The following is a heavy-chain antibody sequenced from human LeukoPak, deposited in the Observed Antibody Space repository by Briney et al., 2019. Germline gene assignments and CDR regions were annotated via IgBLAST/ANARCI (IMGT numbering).Heavy chain of an antibody. Sequence: SGTLSLTCTVSGGSISGYYWSWIRQPAGKGLEWIGRIYTSGSTNYNPSLKSRVTMSVDTSKNQFSLKLSSVTAADTDVYYCAREGDGLWFGEHHFDYWGQGTLVTVSS. V-gene: IGHV4-4*07. CDR3: AREGDGLWFGEHHFDY. J-gene: IGHJ4*02. CDR2: IYTSGST. CDR1: GGSISGYY. D-gene: IGHD3-10*01.